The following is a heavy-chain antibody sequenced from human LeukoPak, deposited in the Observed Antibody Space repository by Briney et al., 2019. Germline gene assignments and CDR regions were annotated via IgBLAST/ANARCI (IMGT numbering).Heavy chain of an antibody. CDR2: IIPILGIA. CDR1: GGTFSSYA. V-gene: IGHV1-69*04. D-gene: IGHD2-2*02. Sequence: GASVKVSCKASGGTFSSYAISWVRQAPGQGLEWMGRIIPILGIANYAQKFQGRVTITADKSTSTAYMELSSLRSEDTAVYYCARDGFYCSSTNCYNWDYWYFDLWGRGTLVTVSS. J-gene: IGHJ2*01. CDR3: ARDGFYCSSTNCYNWDYWYFDL.